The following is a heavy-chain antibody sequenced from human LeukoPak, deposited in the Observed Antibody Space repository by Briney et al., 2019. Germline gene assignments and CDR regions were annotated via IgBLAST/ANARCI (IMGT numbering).Heavy chain of an antibody. CDR3: ARDPRWLTPDCNTIGWYVNWFDP. D-gene: IGHD2/OR15-2a*01. J-gene: IGHJ5*02. CDR2: IYRSGNT. CDR1: GYSISSGFL. V-gene: IGHV4-38-2*02. Sequence: SEILSLTCAVSGYSISSGFLWSWIRQPPGKGLEWIGSIYRSGNTYYNPSLKSRITMSVDTSKNQFSLKLSSVTAAYTAVYYCARDPRWLTPDCNTIGWYVNWFDPWGQGTLVTVSS.